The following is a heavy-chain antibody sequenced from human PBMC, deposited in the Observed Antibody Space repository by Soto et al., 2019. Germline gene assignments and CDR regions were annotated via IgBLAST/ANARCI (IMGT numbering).Heavy chain of an antibody. D-gene: IGHD2-21*01. Sequence: QVQLQESGPGLVRPSETLSPTCTFSVGSIVRYSWSWIRHSPGKGLEWIGYIFYTGSTTYNPSLKSRVTISIDTSKNQFSLKLSSLTAADTAVYYCAHFSDLEWFDPWGQGTLVTVSS. CDR2: IFYTGST. CDR3: AHFSDLEWFDP. V-gene: IGHV4-59*01. CDR1: VGSIVRYS. J-gene: IGHJ5*02.